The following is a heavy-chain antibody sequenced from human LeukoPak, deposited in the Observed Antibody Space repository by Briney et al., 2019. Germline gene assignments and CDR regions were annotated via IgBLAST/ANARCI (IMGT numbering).Heavy chain of an antibody. CDR2: IKEDGSAK. CDR1: GVTISSYW. J-gene: IGHJ4*02. V-gene: IGHV3-7*05. Sequence: GGSLRLSCAASGVTISSYWLSWVRHDPRKGQEWVANIKEDGSAKYYVDTVKGRFTISRDNSKNSLYLQMNNLSAEDTAVYYCVRDSDGYGAYDFDWGQGTLVTVSS. CDR3: VRDSDGYGAYDFD. D-gene: IGHD5-12*01.